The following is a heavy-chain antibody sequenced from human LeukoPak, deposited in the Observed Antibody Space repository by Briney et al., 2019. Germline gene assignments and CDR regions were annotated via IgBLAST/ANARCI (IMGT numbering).Heavy chain of an antibody. CDR2: ISWNSGSI. V-gene: IGHV3-9*01. Sequence: GGPLRLSCAASGFTFDDYATHWVRQAPGKGLEWVSCISWNSGSIGYADSVKGRFTISRDNAKNSLYLQMNSLRAEDTALYYCAKDTVGDFWSGYYSYYFDYWGQGTLVTVSS. CDR1: GFTFDDYA. CDR3: AKDTVGDFWSGYYSYYFDY. D-gene: IGHD3-3*01. J-gene: IGHJ4*02.